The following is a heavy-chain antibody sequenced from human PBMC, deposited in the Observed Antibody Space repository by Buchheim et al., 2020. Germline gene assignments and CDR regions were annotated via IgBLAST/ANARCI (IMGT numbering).Heavy chain of an antibody. CDR2: ISTTGRTT. V-gene: IGHV3-11*01. CDR1: GFIFSDYQ. CDR3: ARAPVAVAAYFDN. J-gene: IGHJ4*02. Sequence: QVQLVESGGGLVKPGGSLRLSCVGSGFIFSDYQMSWVRKAPGKSLEWLSYISTTGRTTFYADSVRGRGTISRDNTKNSLYLQLDTLRADDTATYYCARAPVAVAAYFDNWGQGTL. D-gene: IGHD6-19*01.